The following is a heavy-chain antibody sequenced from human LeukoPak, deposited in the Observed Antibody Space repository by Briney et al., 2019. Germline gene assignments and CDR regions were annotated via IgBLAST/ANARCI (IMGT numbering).Heavy chain of an antibody. CDR1: GGTFSSYA. Sequence: ASVKVSCKASGGTFSSYAISWVRQAPGQGLEWMGRTIPILGIANYAQKFQGRVTITADKSTSTAYMELSSLRSEDTAVYYCARASRIAVAGTSFDYWGQGTLVTVSS. J-gene: IGHJ4*02. CDR3: ARASRIAVAGTSFDY. CDR2: TIPILGIA. D-gene: IGHD6-19*01. V-gene: IGHV1-69*04.